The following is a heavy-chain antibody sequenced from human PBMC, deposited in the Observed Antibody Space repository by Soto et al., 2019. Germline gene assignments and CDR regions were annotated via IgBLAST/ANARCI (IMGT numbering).Heavy chain of an antibody. CDR3: ASPSTYYDFCTGYSPDYYFDY. J-gene: IGHJ4*02. D-gene: IGHD3-3*01. Sequence: PGESLKISCKGSGYSLTSYWIGWVRQMPGKGLGWMGSIYPGASETKYSPSFQGQVTISAAKSISTAFVLWSSLKASDTAMYYCASPSTYYDFCTGYSPDYYFDYWGQGTLVTVSS. CDR2: IYPGASET. CDR1: GYSLTSYW. V-gene: IGHV5-51*01.